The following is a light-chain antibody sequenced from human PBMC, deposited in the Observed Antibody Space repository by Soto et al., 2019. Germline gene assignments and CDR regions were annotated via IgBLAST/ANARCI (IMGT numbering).Light chain of an antibody. CDR2: DAS. J-gene: IGKJ2*01. Sequence: EIVLTQSPATLSLSPGERATLFCRASPSVFNHLAWYQQKPGQAPRLLIYDASNRATGIPARFSGSGSGTDFTLTISSLEPEDFAVYYCQQRSTWPPAFGQGTKLEIK. CDR1: PSVFNH. CDR3: QQRSTWPPA. V-gene: IGKV3-11*01.